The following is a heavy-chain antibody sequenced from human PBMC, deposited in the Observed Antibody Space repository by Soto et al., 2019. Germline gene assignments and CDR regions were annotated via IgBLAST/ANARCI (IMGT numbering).Heavy chain of an antibody. J-gene: IGHJ5*02. V-gene: IGHV4-4*07. CDR2: VYATGTT. CDR3: VRGGSKRLRDRFDP. CDR1: GGSISKFY. Sequence: QVQLQESGPGLLKASETLSLSCSVSGGSISKFYWSWSRKTAGKGLEWMGRVYATGTTDYNPSLKGRVTRSVDIATAPFSLRLTSVTPADTGVYYCVRGGSKRLRDRFDPWGQG.